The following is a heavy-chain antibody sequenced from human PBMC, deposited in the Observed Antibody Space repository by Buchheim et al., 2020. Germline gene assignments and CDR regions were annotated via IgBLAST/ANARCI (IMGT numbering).Heavy chain of an antibody. CDR3: AKRGGSTYYFDY. CDR2: MCGSGGGT. Sequence: EVQLLESGGGLVQPGGSLRLSCAASGFTLSSYSMSWVRQAPGKGLEWVSSMCGSGGGTYYADSLKGRFAISRDSSKNTLYLQMNSLRADDTAVYYCAKRGGSTYYFDYWGHGTL. V-gene: IGHV3-23*01. D-gene: IGHD2-15*01. CDR1: GFTLSSYS. J-gene: IGHJ4*01.